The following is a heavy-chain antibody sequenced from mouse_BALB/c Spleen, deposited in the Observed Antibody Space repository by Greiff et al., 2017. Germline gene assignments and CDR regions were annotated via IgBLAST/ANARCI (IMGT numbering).Heavy chain of an antibody. V-gene: IGHV3-2*02. D-gene: IGHD2-3*01. CDR1: GYSITSDYA. CDR3: ARGAYDGAWFAY. J-gene: IGHJ3*01. Sequence: EVKLMESGPGLVKPSQSLSLTCTVTGYSITSDYAWNWIRQFPGNKLEWMGYISYSGSTSYNPSLKSRISITRDTSKNQFFLQLNSVTTEDTATYYCARGAYDGAWFAYWGQGTLVTVSA. CDR2: ISYSGST.